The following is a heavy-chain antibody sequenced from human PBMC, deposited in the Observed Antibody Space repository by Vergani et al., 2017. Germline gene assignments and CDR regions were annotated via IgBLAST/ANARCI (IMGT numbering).Heavy chain of an antibody. J-gene: IGHJ4*02. V-gene: IGHV1-18*01. CDR2: ISAYNGNT. Sequence: QVQLVQSGAEVKKPGASVKVSCKVSGYTLTELSMHWVRQAPGKGLEWMGWISAYNGNTNYAQKLQGRVTMTTDTSTSTAYMELRSLRSDDTAVYYCARDRSSGWSALFDYWGQGTLVTVSS. CDR3: ARDRSSGWSALFDY. CDR1: GYTLTELS. D-gene: IGHD6-19*01.